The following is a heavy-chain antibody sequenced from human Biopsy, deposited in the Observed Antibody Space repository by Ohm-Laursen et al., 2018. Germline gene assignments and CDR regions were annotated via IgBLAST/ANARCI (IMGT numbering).Heavy chain of an antibody. Sequence: PSDTLSLTWAVYGGSFSGYYWSWIRQPPGKGLEWIGEINHRGSTNYNPSLKSRVTISVDTSKNQFSLKLRSVTAADTAAYYCARAVDYYDPYYYYGLDVWGQGTTVTVSS. D-gene: IGHD3-16*01. CDR1: GGSFSGYY. CDR3: ARAVDYYDPYYYYGLDV. J-gene: IGHJ6*02. CDR2: INHRGST. V-gene: IGHV4-34*01.